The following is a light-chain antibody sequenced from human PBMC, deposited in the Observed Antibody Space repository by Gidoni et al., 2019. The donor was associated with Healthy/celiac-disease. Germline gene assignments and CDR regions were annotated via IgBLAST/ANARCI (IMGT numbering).Light chain of an antibody. J-gene: IGKJ1*01. CDR3: MQALQTPWT. V-gene: IGKV2-28*01. Sequence: DISMHQPPLSLPVTPGAPASISCRSSQSLLNSNGYNYLDWYLQKPGQSPQLLIYLGSNRASGVPERFSGSGSGTDFTLKISRVEAEDVGVYYCMQALQTPWTFGQGTKVEIK. CDR2: LGS. CDR1: QSLLNSNGYNY.